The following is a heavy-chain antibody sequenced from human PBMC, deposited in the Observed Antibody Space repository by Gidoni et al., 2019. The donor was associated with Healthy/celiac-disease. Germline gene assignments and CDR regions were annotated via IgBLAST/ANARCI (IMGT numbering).Heavy chain of an antibody. J-gene: IGHJ6*02. CDR2: IYYSGST. Sequence: QVQLQESGPGLVKPSETLSLTCTVSGGSISSYYWSWIRQPPGKGLEWIGYIYYSGSTNDNPSLKSRVTISVDTSKNQFSLKLSSVTAADTAVYYCARISGWGIYYYYYGMDVWGQGTTVTVSS. CDR3: ARISGWGIYYYYYGMDV. CDR1: GGSISSYY. V-gene: IGHV4-59*01. D-gene: IGHD6-19*01.